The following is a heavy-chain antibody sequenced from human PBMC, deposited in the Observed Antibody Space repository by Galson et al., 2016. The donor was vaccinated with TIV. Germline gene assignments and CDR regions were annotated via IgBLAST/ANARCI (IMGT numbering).Heavy chain of an antibody. CDR1: GFIFSIYG. J-gene: IGHJ4*02. CDR3: AKVGARGYGDYPYYLEY. Sequence: LRLSCAASGFIFSIYGMHWVRQAPGKGLEWVTLISFDGDNQYYADSVKGRFTSSRDNSKNTMYLHMNSLRTADTAVYYCAKVGARGYGDYPYYLEYWGQGTLVTVSS. CDR2: ISFDGDNQ. D-gene: IGHD4-17*01. V-gene: IGHV3-30*18.